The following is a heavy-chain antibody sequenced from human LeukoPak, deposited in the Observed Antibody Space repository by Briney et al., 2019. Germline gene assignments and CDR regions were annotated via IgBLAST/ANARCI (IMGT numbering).Heavy chain of an antibody. CDR3: ARQISRLRYFDWLPNDLNWFDP. CDR1: GYSFTSHW. CDR2: IYPGDSDT. Sequence: GESLKISCKGSGYSFTSHWIAWVRQMPGKGLEWMGIIYPGDSDTRYSPSFQGQVTISADKSISTAYLQWSSLKASDTAMYYCARQISRLRYFDWLPNDLNWFDPWGQGTLVTVSS. D-gene: IGHD3-9*01. V-gene: IGHV5-51*01. J-gene: IGHJ5*02.